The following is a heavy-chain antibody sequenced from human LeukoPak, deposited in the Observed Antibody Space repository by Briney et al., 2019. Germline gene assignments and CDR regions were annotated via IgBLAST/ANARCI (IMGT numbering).Heavy chain of an antibody. V-gene: IGHV3-49*04. CDR3: RRLGYCSSTSCSDFDY. Sequence: GGSLRLSCAASGFPFSSFAMSWVRQAPGKGLEWVGFIRSKAYGGTTEYAASVKGRFTISRDDSKSIAYLQMNSLKTEDTAVYYCRRLGYCSSTSCSDFDYWGQGTLVTVSS. CDR2: IRSKAYGGTT. CDR1: GFPFSSFA. J-gene: IGHJ4*02. D-gene: IGHD2-2*01.